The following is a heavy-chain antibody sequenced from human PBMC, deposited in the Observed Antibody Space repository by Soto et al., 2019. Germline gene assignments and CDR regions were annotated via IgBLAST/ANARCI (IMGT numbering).Heavy chain of an antibody. CDR3: ARDLNYYDSSGDFDY. V-gene: IGHV3-30-3*01. CDR2: ISYDGSNK. Sequence: QVQLVESGGDVVQPGRSLRLSCAASGFTFSSYAMHWVRQAPGKGLEWVAVISYDGSNKYYADSVKGRFTISRDNSKNTLYLQMNSLRAEDTAVYYCARDLNYYDSSGDFDYWGQGTLVTVSS. CDR1: GFTFSSYA. D-gene: IGHD3-22*01. J-gene: IGHJ4*02.